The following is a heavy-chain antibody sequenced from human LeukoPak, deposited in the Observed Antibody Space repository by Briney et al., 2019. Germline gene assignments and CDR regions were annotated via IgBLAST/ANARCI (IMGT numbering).Heavy chain of an antibody. CDR3: ARVHGDYFEF. J-gene: IGHJ4*02. V-gene: IGHV3-30-3*01. D-gene: IGHD5-12*01. CDR2: ILNDGNNH. CDR1: GFTFSSYA. Sequence: PGGALRLSCAASGFTFSSYAMHWVRQAPGKGLEWVAVILNDGNNHYYPDSLKRLFTIPRDNSTNTLYLQMNSLRAEDTAVYYCARVHGDYFEFWGQGTLVTV.